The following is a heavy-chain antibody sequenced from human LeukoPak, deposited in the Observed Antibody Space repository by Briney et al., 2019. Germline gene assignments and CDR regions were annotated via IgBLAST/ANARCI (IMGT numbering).Heavy chain of an antibody. V-gene: IGHV1-46*01. CDR3: ARAETATMGEMGFDY. Sequence: GASVKVSCKASGYTFTSCYMHWVRPAPGQGLEWMGIINPSGGSTSYAQKFQGRVTMTRDTSTSTVYMELSSLRSEDTAVYYCARAETATMGEMGFDYWGQGTLVTVSS. J-gene: IGHJ4*02. CDR1: GYTFTSCY. CDR2: INPSGGST. D-gene: IGHD5-24*01.